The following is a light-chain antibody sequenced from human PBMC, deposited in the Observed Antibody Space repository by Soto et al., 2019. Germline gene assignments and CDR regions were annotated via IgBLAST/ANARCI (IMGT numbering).Light chain of an antibody. CDR3: QQYGSSPFT. J-gene: IGKJ3*01. CDR1: QSVSSSH. V-gene: IGKV3-20*01. CDR2: GGS. Sequence: EIVLTQSPGNLSLSPGERATLSCRASQSVSSSHLAWYQQKPGQAPRLLIYGGSNRATGIPDRFSGSGSGTDFTLTISRLEPEDFVVYYCQQYGSSPFTFGPGTKVDV.